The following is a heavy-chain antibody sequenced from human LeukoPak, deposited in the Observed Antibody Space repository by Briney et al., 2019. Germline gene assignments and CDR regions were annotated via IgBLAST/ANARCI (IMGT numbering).Heavy chain of an antibody. CDR3: AKKGSSSWYHFDY. D-gene: IGHD6-13*01. Sequence: GGSLRLSCAASGFTFSSYAMSWVRQAPGKGLEWVAFIRFDGSNKNYADSVKGRFTISRDNSKNMLYLQMNSLRAEDTAVYYCAKKGSSSWYHFDYWGQGTLVTVSS. CDR1: GFTFSSYA. J-gene: IGHJ4*02. V-gene: IGHV3-30*02. CDR2: IRFDGSNK.